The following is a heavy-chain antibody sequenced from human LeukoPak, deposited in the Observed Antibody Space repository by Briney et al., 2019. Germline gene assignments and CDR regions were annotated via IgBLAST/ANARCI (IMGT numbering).Heavy chain of an antibody. Sequence: PGGSLRLSCAASGFTFSSYAMSWVRQAPGKGLEWVSAISGSGGSTYYADSVKGRFTISRDNSKNTLYLQMNSLRAEDTAVYYCAKDSIAVAVLEGPYYFDYWGQGTLVTVSS. CDR2: ISGSGGST. V-gene: IGHV3-23*01. J-gene: IGHJ4*02. CDR1: GFTFSSYA. D-gene: IGHD6-19*01. CDR3: AKDSIAVAVLEGPYYFDY.